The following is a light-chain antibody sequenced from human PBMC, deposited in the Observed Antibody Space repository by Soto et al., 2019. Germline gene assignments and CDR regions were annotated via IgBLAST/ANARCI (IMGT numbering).Light chain of an antibody. J-gene: IGKJ4*01. CDR1: QDISTY. V-gene: IGKV1-12*01. Sequence: DIQMTQSPSSVSASVGDRVTITCRASQDISTYLAWYQQNPGKAPNLLIYTASSLQSGVPSRFSCSGSGTDFTLTISSLQPEDVATYYCQQTNSVPLTFGGGTKVEIK. CDR2: TAS. CDR3: QQTNSVPLT.